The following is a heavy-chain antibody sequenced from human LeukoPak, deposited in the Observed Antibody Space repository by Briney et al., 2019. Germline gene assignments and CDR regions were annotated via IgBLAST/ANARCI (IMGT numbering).Heavy chain of an antibody. D-gene: IGHD4-17*01. Sequence: SETLSLTCTVSGGSISSYYWSWIRQPPGKGLEWIGYIYYSGSTNYNPSLKSRVTISVDTSKNQFSLKLSSVTAADTAVYYCARDYGDPYWYFDLWGRGTLVTVS. CDR1: GGSISSYY. CDR2: IYYSGST. V-gene: IGHV4-59*01. J-gene: IGHJ2*01. CDR3: ARDYGDPYWYFDL.